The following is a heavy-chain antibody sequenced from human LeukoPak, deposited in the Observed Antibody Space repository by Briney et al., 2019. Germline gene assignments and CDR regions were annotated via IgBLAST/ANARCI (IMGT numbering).Heavy chain of an antibody. J-gene: IGHJ4*02. V-gene: IGHV3-48*01. Sequence: PGGALRLSCAASGFIFSDYSTNWVRQAPGKGLEWISYISSSSSTIYYADFAKGRSTISRDNARNSLYLQMNSLRADDTAVYYCASGISGAKGDYWGQGTLVTVSS. CDR1: GFIFSDYS. CDR3: ASGISGAKGDY. D-gene: IGHD4-23*01. CDR2: ISSSSSTI.